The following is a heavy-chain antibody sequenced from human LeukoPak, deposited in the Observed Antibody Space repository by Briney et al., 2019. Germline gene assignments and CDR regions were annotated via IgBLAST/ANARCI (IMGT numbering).Heavy chain of an antibody. D-gene: IGHD3-22*01. J-gene: IGHJ4*02. CDR1: GYTFTSYY. CDR2: INPSGGST. V-gene: IGHV1-46*01. Sequence: GASVKVSCKASGYTFTSYYMHWVRQAPGQGLEWMGIINPSGGSTSYAQKFQGRVTMTRDTSTSTVYMELSSLRSEDTAVCYCAREPRYYDSSGYFDYWGQGTLVTVSS. CDR3: AREPRYYDSSGYFDY.